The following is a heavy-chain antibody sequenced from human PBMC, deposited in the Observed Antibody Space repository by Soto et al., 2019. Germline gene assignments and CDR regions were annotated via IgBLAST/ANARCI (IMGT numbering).Heavy chain of an antibody. D-gene: IGHD3-10*01. CDR3: TKDRSSFMRGRIRGPYGGLDV. J-gene: IGHJ6*02. V-gene: IGHV3-21*01. Sequence: QLVESGGGLVKPGGSLRVSCAASRFAFSSYSMHWVRQAPMKGLEGVASINSVASYVYYADSVEGRFTMSRNNAKNSFYLKMNSQRTEDTAVYYCTKDRSSFMRGRIRGPYGGLDVWGQGTTVLVS. CDR2: INSVASYV. CDR1: RFAFSSYS.